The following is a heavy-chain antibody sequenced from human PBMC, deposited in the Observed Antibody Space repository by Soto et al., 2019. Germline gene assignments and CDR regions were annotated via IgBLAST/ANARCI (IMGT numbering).Heavy chain of an antibody. J-gene: IGHJ4*02. CDR2: IQNKADGGAT. Sequence: EVQLVESGGGLVEPGGSLRLSCAAPGFTLSNAWMSWVRQAPGKGLEWVGRIQNKADGGATIYAAPVRGRFTITRDDSKNTLDLQMSSLKTEDTAMYYCTRVNLGKLDYWGQGTLATVSS. D-gene: IGHD3-16*01. CDR3: TRVNLGKLDY. CDR1: GFTLSNAW. V-gene: IGHV3-15*06.